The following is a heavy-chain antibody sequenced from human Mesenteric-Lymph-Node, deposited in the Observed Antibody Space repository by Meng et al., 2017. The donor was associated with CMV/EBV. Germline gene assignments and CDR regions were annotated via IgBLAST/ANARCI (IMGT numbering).Heavy chain of an antibody. V-gene: IGHV4-34*01. CDR1: GGSFSAYY. CDR3: ASLAPLNNTKDKIPSGY. J-gene: IGHJ4*02. D-gene: IGHD1-14*01. CDR2: INHSGST. Sequence: QVQLQQWGAGLLKPSETLSLTCAVYGGSFSAYYWSWIRQPPGKGLEGIGEINHSGSTNYNPSLKSRITISVDTSKNQFSLKLTSVTAADTAVYFCASLAPLNNTKDKIPSGYWGQGTLVTVSS.